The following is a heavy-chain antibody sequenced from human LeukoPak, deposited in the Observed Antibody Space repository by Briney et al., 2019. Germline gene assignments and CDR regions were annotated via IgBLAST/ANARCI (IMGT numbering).Heavy chain of an antibody. CDR3: ARLSGFGELMPFDY. CDR2: INHSGST. D-gene: IGHD3-10*01. J-gene: IGHJ4*02. Sequence: SETLSLTCAVYGGSFSGYYWSWIRQPPGKGLEWIWEINHSGSTNYNPSLKSRVTISVDTSKNQFSLKLSSVTAADTAVYYCARLSGFGELMPFDYWGQGTLVTVSS. V-gene: IGHV4-34*01. CDR1: GGSFSGYY.